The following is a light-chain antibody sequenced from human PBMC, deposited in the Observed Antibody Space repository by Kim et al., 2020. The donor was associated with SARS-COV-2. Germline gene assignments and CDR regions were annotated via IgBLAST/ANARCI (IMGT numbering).Light chain of an antibody. J-gene: IGKJ4*01. V-gene: IGKV3-11*01. Sequence: SPGESATLSCRASQSVTTYLAWYHHKPGQAPRLLIYDASNRATGIPARFSGSGSGTDFTLTISSLEPEDFAVYYCQQRSNWPPLTFGGGTKVDIK. CDR2: DAS. CDR3: QQRSNWPPLT. CDR1: QSVTTY.